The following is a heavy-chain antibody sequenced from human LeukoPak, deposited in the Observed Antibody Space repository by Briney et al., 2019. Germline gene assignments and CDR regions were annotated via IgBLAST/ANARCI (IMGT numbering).Heavy chain of an antibody. J-gene: IGHJ4*02. CDR1: GFSFSTYG. CDR2: VYSGGAT. D-gene: IGHD3-10*01. V-gene: IGHV3-53*01. Sequence: GGSLRLSCAASGFSFSTYGIHWVRQAPGKGLEWVSDVYSGGATYYADSVKGRFTIYRDISNNIVYLQMNSLKVEDTAFYYCARAGGQFYYGSGTTGGYFDYWGQGTLVTVSS. CDR3: ARAGGQFYYGSGTTGGYFDY.